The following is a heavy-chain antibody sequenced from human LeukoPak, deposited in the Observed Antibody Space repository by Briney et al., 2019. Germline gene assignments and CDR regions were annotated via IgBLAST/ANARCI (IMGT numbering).Heavy chain of an antibody. J-gene: IGHJ4*02. CDR1: GFTFSSYA. V-gene: IGHV3-53*01. D-gene: IGHD3-22*01. CDR3: ARESYDSSGLYYFDY. CDR2: IYSGGST. Sequence: GGSLRLSCAASGFTFSSYAMSWVRQAPGKGLEWVSVIYSGGSTYYADSVKGRFTISRDDSKNTLYLQMSSLRAEDTAVYYCARESYDSSGLYYFDYWGQGTLVTVSS.